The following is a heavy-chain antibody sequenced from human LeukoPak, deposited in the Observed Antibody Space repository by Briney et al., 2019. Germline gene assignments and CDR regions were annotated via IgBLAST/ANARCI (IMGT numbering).Heavy chain of an antibody. CDR1: GYTFTGYY. Sequence: ASVKVSCKASGYTFTGYYMHWVRQAPGQGLEWMGWINPNSGGTNYAQKFQGRVTISVDTSKNQFSLKLSSVTAADTAVYYCARRSYGDTTDYWGQGTLVTVSS. V-gene: IGHV1-2*02. D-gene: IGHD6-6*01. J-gene: IGHJ4*02. CDR3: ARRSYGDTTDY. CDR2: INPNSGGT.